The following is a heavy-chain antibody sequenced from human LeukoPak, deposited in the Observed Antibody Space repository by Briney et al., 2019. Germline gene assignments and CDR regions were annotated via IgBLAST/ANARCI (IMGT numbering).Heavy chain of an antibody. V-gene: IGHV3-7*03. J-gene: IGHJ4*02. D-gene: IGHD6-19*01. CDR2: IRQDGREK. Sequence: HPGGSLRLSCAASPGITFSDYWMNWVRQAPGKGLEWVAIIRQDGREKLYLDSVKGRFTISRDNAKSSVYLQINSLRAEDTAVYYCVGGIGWQPDYWGQGTLVTASS. CDR3: VGGIGWQPDY. CDR1: PGITFSDYW.